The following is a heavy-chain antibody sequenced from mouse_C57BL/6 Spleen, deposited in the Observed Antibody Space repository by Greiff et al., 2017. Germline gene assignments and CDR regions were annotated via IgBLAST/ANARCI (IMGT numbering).Heavy chain of an antibody. CDR3: ARHRWDGYAMDY. CDR2: IWSDGST. D-gene: IGHD4-1*01. J-gene: IGHJ4*01. CDR1: GFSLTSYG. Sequence: VKLMESGPGLVAPSQSLSITCTVSGFSLTSYGVHWVRQPPGKGLEWLVVIWSDGSTTYNSALKSRLSISKDNSKSQVFLKMNSLQTDDTAMYYCARHRWDGYAMDYWGQGTSVTVSS. V-gene: IGHV2-6-1*01.